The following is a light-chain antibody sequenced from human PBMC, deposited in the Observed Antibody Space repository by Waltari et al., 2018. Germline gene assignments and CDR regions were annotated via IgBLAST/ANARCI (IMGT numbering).Light chain of an antibody. J-gene: IGKJ1*01. CDR2: AAS. CDR3: QNHERLPAT. Sequence: LPQSPGTLSLSPGERATLSCRASQSIGTYLVWYQQKPGQAPSLLMYAASRRATGIPDRFSGSGSGTDFILTISRLEPEDFAVYFCQNHERLPATFGQGTKVEIK. CDR1: QSIGTY. V-gene: IGKV3-20*01.